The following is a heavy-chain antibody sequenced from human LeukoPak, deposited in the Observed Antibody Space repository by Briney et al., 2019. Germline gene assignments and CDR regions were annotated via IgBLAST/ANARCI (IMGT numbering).Heavy chain of an antibody. CDR2: IYHSGST. CDR3: ARDGYSYGSGFDY. V-gene: IGHV4-30-2*01. Sequence: SQALSLTCTVSGGSISGRVYFWRWIRQPPGKGLVGIVYIYHSGSTYYDPSLKSRVTISVDRSKNQFSLKLSSVTAADTAVYYCARDGYSYGSGFDYWGQGTLVTVSS. CDR1: GGSISGRVYF. D-gene: IGHD5-18*01. J-gene: IGHJ4*02.